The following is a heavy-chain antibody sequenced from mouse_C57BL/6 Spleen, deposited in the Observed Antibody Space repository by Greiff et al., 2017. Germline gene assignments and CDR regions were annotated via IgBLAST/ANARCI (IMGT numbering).Heavy chain of an antibody. J-gene: IGHJ2*01. CDR3: ARLDYDYDVDFDY. D-gene: IGHD2-4*01. V-gene: IGHV1-64*01. Sequence: VQLQQPGAELVKPGASVKLSCKASGYTFTSYWMHWVKQRPGQGLEWIGMIHPNSGSTNYNEKFKSKATLTVDKSCSTAYMQLSSLTSEDSAVYYCARLDYDYDVDFDYWGQGTTLTVSS. CDR2: IHPNSGST. CDR1: GYTFTSYW.